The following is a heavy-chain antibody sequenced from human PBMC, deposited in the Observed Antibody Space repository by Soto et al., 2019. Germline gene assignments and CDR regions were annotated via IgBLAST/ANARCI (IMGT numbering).Heavy chain of an antibody. Sequence: GGSLRLSCAASGFTFRSFTMNWVRQAPGKGLEWVSTISSNSAYIYYTDALRGRFTISRDNAKNSLQLQMNSLRAEDTAVYYCTRDASRDSSARGWFDPWGPGTLVTVSS. CDR1: GFTFRSFT. J-gene: IGHJ5*02. V-gene: IGHV3-21*01. D-gene: IGHD6-13*01. CDR3: TRDASRDSSARGWFDP. CDR2: ISSNSAYI.